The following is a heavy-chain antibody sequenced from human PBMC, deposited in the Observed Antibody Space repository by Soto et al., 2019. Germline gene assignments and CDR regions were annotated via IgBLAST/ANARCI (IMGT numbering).Heavy chain of an antibody. D-gene: IGHD1-26*01. CDR3: ARRDYYEDTGTLEI. CDR2: ISGKNGNT. V-gene: IGHV1-18*04. Sequence: GASGKVSCNASGYPFSDFGITWVRQAPGQGLEWMGWISGKNGNTNYAQKVQGRVRLTADTSTGTAYMEMRALTADDTGIYYCARRDYYEDTGTLEIWGQATPVTVSS. CDR1: GYPFSDFG. J-gene: IGHJ4*02.